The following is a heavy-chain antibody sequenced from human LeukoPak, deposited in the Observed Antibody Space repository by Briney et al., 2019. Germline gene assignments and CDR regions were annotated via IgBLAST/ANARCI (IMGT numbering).Heavy chain of an antibody. J-gene: IGHJ6*02. V-gene: IGHV3-30-3*01. CDR3: ARDTGAYDYYYGMDV. CDR1: GFTFSSYA. CDR2: ISYDGSNK. D-gene: IGHD1-26*01. Sequence: GRSLRLSCAASGFTFSSYAMHWVRQAPGKGLEWVAVISYDGSNKYYADSVKGRFTISRDNSKNTLYLQMNSLRAEDTALYHCARDTGAYDYYYGMDVWGQGTTVTVSS.